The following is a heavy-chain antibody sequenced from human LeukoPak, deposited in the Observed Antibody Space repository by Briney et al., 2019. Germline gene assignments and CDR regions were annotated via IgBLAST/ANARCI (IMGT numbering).Heavy chain of an antibody. J-gene: IGHJ4*02. CDR1: GFTFSSYS. D-gene: IGHD2-2*01. CDR2: ISSSSSYI. V-gene: IGHV3-21*01. CDR3: ARSDIVVVPAAIGFDY. Sequence: GGSLRLSCAASGFTFSSYSINWVRQAPGKGLEWVSSISSSSSYIYYADSVKGRFTISRDNAKNSLYLQMNSLRAEDTAVYYCARSDIVVVPAAIGFDYWGQGTLVTVSS.